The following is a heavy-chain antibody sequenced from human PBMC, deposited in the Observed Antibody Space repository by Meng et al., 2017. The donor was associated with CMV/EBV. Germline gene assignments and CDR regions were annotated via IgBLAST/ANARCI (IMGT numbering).Heavy chain of an antibody. D-gene: IGHD6-13*01. CDR3: ARDLAPAGDDYYYGMDV. CDR1: GFTFSSYW. J-gene: IGHJ6*02. Sequence: SLKISCAASGFTFSSYWMSWVRQAPGKGLEWVSVISYAGSKKSYADSVKGRFTISRDNSKNMVYLQMNSLRAEDTALYHCARDLAPAGDDYYYGMDVWGQGTTVTVSS. V-gene: IGHV3-30-3*01. CDR2: ISYAGSKK.